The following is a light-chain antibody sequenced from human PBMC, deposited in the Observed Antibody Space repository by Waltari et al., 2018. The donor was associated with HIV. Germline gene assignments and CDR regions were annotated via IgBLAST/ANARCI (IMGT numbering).Light chain of an antibody. V-gene: IGKV4-1*01. CDR3: KKYYSHPRT. CDR2: CAA. CDR1: QSVLSTTRNANY. J-gene: IGKJ2*01. Sequence: DIVLTQSPDSLAVSLGEKATIKCKASQSVLSTTRNANYLGWDQQTQGHSTKLLISCAAGRTSGGPDRFGRSGSETDFTFAITSLQAEDVAVYYCKKYYSHPRTFGPGTKL.